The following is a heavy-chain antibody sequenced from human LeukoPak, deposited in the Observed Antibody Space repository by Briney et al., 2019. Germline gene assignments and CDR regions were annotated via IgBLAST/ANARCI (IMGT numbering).Heavy chain of an antibody. D-gene: IGHD5-24*01. Sequence: PSETLSLTCTVSGGSISSYYWSWIRQPPGKGLEWIGYIYYSGSTNYNPSLKSRVTISVDTSKNQFSLKLSSVTAADTAVYYCAREADGYNIHFDYWGQGTLVTVSS. V-gene: IGHV4-59*01. CDR2: IYYSGST. CDR1: GGSISSYY. CDR3: AREADGYNIHFDY. J-gene: IGHJ4*02.